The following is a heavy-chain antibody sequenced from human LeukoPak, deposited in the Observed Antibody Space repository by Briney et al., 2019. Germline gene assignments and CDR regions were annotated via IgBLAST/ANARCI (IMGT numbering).Heavy chain of an antibody. CDR3: ARESSVVPAAIRDEGYYYYYMDV. J-gene: IGHJ6*03. CDR2: IYSGGST. CDR1: GFTVSSNY. V-gene: IGHV3-66*01. Sequence: PGGSLRLSCAASGFTVSSNYMSCVRQAPGKGLEWVSVIYSGGSTYYADSVKGRFTISRDNSKNTLYPQMNSLRAEDTAVYYCARESSVVPAAIRDEGYYYYYMDVWGKGTTVTISS. D-gene: IGHD2-2*01.